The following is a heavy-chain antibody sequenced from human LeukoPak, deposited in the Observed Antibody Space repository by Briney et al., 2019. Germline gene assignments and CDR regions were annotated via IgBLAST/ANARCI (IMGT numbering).Heavy chain of an antibody. V-gene: IGHV3-33*08. CDR2: IWYDGSNK. Sequence: PGGSLRLSCAASGFTFSSYGMHWARQAPGKGLEWVAVIWYDGSNKYYADSVKGRFTISRDNSKNTLYLQMNSLRAEDTAVYYCARDRYYYDSSGWSDYWGQGTLVTVSS. J-gene: IGHJ4*02. D-gene: IGHD3-22*01. CDR1: GFTFSSYG. CDR3: ARDRYYYDSSGWSDY.